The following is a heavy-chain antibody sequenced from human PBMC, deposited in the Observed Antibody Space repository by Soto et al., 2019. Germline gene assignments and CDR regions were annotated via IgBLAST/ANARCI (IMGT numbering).Heavy chain of an antibody. CDR1: GFTFSSYG. Sequence: QVPLVESGGGVVQPGRSLRLSCAASGFTFSSYGMHWVRQAPGKGLEWVAVIWYDGSNKYYADSVKGRFTISRDNSKNTLYLQMNSLRAEDTAVYYCASGGAVAGTGGLDYWGQGTLVTVSS. V-gene: IGHV3-33*01. CDR2: IWYDGSNK. D-gene: IGHD6-19*01. J-gene: IGHJ4*02. CDR3: ASGGAVAGTGGLDY.